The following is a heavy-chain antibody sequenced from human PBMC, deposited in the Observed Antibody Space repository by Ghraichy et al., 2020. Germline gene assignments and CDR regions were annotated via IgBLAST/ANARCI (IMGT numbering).Heavy chain of an antibody. V-gene: IGHV3-64D*06. J-gene: IGHJ6*03. CDR1: GFTFSSYA. D-gene: IGHD2-2*01. CDR3: VKGSYCSSTSCYYYYYYYMDV. CDR2: ISSNGGST. Sequence: GGSLRLSCSASGFTFSSYAMHWVRQAPGKGLEYVSAISSNGGSTYYADSVKGRFTISRDNSKNTLYLQMSSLRAEDTAVYYCVKGSYCSSTSCYYYYYYYMDVWGKGTTVTVSS.